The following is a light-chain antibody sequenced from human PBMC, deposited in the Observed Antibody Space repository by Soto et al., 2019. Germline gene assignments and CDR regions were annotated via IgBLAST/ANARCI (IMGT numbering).Light chain of an antibody. CDR3: QYYDNSLSGARV. V-gene: IGLV1-40*01. Sequence: QSVLTQPPSVSGAPGQGITISCTGTRSNLGAGYDVHWYQQLPGAAPKLLIYANNKRPSGVLDRFSGSKSGTSASLAITGLQAEDEVDYYCQYYDNSLSGARVFGGGTKLTVL. CDR1: RSNLGAGYD. J-gene: IGLJ3*02. CDR2: ANN.